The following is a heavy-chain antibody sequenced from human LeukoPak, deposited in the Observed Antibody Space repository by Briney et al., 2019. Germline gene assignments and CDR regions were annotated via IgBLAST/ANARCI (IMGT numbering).Heavy chain of an antibody. J-gene: IGHJ5*02. CDR3: AKLYSSSSSSSWFDP. D-gene: IGHD6-6*01. CDR2: ISGSGGST. V-gene: IGHV3-23*01. Sequence: GGSLRLSCAASGFTFSSYAMSWVRQAPGKGLEWVSAISGSGGSTYYADSVKGRFTISRDNSTNTLYLQMNSLRAEDTAVYYCAKLYSSSSSSSWFDPWGQGTLVTVSS. CDR1: GFTFSSYA.